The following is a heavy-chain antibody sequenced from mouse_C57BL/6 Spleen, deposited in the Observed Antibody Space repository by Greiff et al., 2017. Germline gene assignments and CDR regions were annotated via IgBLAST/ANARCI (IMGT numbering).Heavy chain of an antibody. CDR3: ARHSYYYGSSLYWYFDV. CDR1: GFTFSSYG. V-gene: IGHV5-6*01. CDR2: ISSGGSYT. J-gene: IGHJ1*03. D-gene: IGHD1-1*01. Sequence: EVKLMESGGDLVKPGGSLKLSCAASGFTFSSYGMSWVRQTPDKRLEWVATISSGGSYTYYPDSVKGRFTISRDNAKNTLYLQMSSLKSEDTAMYYCARHSYYYGSSLYWYFDVWGTGTTVTVSS.